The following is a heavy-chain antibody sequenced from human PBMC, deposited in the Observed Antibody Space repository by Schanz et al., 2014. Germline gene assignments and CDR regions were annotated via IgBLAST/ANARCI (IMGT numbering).Heavy chain of an antibody. CDR3: AKDRRDNYGSVTFYFEH. CDR2: MYINSGST. D-gene: IGHD3-10*01. J-gene: IGHJ4*02. V-gene: IGHV3-53*01. Sequence: EVQLVESGGGLIQPGGSLRLSCAVSGFTVNTNYMSWVRQAPGKGLEWISSMYINSGSTQYADSVKGRFIISRDISKNTLDLQMNSLIDEDTALYLCAKDRRDNYGSVTFYFEHWGQGTLVTVSS. CDR1: GFTVNTNY.